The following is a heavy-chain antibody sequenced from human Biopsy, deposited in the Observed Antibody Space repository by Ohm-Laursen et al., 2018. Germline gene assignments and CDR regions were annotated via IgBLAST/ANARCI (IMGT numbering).Heavy chain of an antibody. Sequence: SLRLSCTAPGFTFDTYWMSWVRQAPGKGLEWVANINQGGSENYYVESAKGRFTISRDNAKNSLYLQMNSLRAEDTAVYYCARDSLVGGLSWGQGTLVTVSS. CDR1: GFTFDTYW. CDR3: ARDSLVGGLS. D-gene: IGHD2-8*02. CDR2: INQGGSEN. V-gene: IGHV3-7*01. J-gene: IGHJ5*02.